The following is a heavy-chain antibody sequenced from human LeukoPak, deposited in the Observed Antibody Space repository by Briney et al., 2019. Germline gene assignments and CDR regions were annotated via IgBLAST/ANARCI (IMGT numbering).Heavy chain of an antibody. CDR3: ATGYCSGGSCPYYYYMDV. V-gene: IGHV3-53*01. CDR1: EFSVGSNY. D-gene: IGHD2-15*01. J-gene: IGHJ6*03. CDR2: IYSGGST. Sequence: GGSLRLSCAASEFSVGSNYMTWVRQAPGKGLEWVSVIYSGGSTYYADSVKGRFTISRDNSKNTLYLQMNSLRAEDTAVYYCATGYCSGGSCPYYYYMDVWGKGTTVTISS.